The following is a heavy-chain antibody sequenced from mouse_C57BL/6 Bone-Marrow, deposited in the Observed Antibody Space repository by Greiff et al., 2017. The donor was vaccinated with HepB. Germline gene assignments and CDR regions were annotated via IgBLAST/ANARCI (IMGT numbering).Heavy chain of an antibody. CDR3: ARSRSTMITTGFAY. CDR1: GYTFTSYD. D-gene: IGHD2-4*01. J-gene: IGHJ3*01. CDR2: IYPRDGST. Sequence: VKLQQSGPELVKPGASVKLSCKASGYTFTSYDINWVKQRPGQGLEWIGWIYPRDGSTKYNEKFKGKATLTVDTSSSTAYMELHSLTSEDSAVYFCARSRSTMITTGFAYWGQGTLVTVSA. V-gene: IGHV1-85*01.